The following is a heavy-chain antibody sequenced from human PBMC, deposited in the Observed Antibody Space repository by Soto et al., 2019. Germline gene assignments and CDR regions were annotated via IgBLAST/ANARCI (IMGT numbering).Heavy chain of an antibody. V-gene: IGHV1-69*06. CDR2: IIPIFGTA. D-gene: IGHD5-12*01. Sequence: ASVKVSCKASGGTFSSYAISWVRQAPGQGLEWMGGIIPIFGTANYAQKFQGRVTITADKSTSTAYMELSSLRSEDTAVYYCASIVPSGYSDYYYYGMDVWGQGTTVTVSS. CDR3: ASIVPSGYSDYYYYGMDV. CDR1: GGTFSSYA. J-gene: IGHJ6*02.